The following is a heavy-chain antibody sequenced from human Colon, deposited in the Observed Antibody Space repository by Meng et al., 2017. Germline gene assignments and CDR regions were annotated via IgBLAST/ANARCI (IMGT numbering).Heavy chain of an antibody. CDR2: ISGSGGST. CDR1: GFIFSSYA. CDR3: AKDHGSGRYYGGVGVDY. V-gene: IGHV3-23*01. Sequence: GGSLRLSCAASGFIFSSYAMSWVRQAPGKGLELVSTISGSGGSTYYADSVKGRFTISRDNYKNTLYLQKNSLRAEDKAVYFCAKDHGSGRYYGGVGVDYWGQGTLVTVSS. D-gene: IGHD1-26*01. J-gene: IGHJ4*01.